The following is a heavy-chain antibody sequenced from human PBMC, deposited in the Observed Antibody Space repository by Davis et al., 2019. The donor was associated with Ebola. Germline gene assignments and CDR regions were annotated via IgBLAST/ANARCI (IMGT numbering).Heavy chain of an antibody. CDR2: INHSGST. V-gene: IGHV4-34*01. Sequence: PGGSLRLSCAASGFTFGSYSMNWVRQPPGKGLEWIGEINHSGSTNYNPSLKSRVTISVDTSKNQFSLKLSSVTAADTAVYYCARDRRGIAAAGPWYFDLWGRGTLVTVSS. D-gene: IGHD6-13*01. CDR1: GFTFGSYS. J-gene: IGHJ2*01. CDR3: ARDRRGIAAAGPWYFDL.